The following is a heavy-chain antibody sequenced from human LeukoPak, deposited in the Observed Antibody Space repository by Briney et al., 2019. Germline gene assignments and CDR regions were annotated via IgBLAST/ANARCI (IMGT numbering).Heavy chain of an antibody. D-gene: IGHD4-23*01. J-gene: IGHJ4*02. Sequence: GGSLRLSCAASGFTFSSYRMHWVRQPPGRGLVWVSRIKSDGSSIIYADSVKGRFTISRDNAENTLYLQMNSLRAEDTAVYYCARDLDYGGYSNFDYWGQGTLVTVSS. CDR2: IKSDGSSI. V-gene: IGHV3-74*01. CDR1: GFTFSSYR. CDR3: ARDLDYGGYSNFDY.